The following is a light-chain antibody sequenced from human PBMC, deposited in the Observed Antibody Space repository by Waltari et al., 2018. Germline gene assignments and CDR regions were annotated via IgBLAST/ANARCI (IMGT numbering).Light chain of an antibody. J-gene: IGLJ3*02. Sequence: QSALTQPASVSGYPGQSITISCTGTSSDVGSYNVVSWYQQHPGKAPKRMIYEVTTRPAGVSNGFAGSKTGNTASLAIAGLQAEDEADYYCCSYAGSGTYVFGGGTKLTVL. V-gene: IGLV2-23*02. CDR2: EVT. CDR1: SSDVGSYNV. CDR3: CSYAGSGTYV.